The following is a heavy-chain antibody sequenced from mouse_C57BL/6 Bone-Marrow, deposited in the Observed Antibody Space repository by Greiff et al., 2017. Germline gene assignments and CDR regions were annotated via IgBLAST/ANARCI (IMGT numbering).Heavy chain of an antibody. Sequence: QVQLQQPGAELVKPGASVKMSCKASGYTFTSYWITWVKQRPGQGLEWIGDIYPGSGSTNYNEKFKSKATLTVDTSSSTSYMQLSSLTSEDSAVYYCARDITTGVPYYFDYWGQGTTLTVSS. J-gene: IGHJ2*01. V-gene: IGHV1-55*01. CDR3: ARDITTGVPYYFDY. CDR1: GYTFTSYW. CDR2: IYPGSGST. D-gene: IGHD1-1*01.